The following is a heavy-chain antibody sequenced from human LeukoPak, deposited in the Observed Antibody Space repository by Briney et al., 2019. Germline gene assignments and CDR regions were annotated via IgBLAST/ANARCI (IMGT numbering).Heavy chain of an antibody. V-gene: IGHV1-69*06. Sequence: SVKLSCKASGGTFSSYAISWVRQAPGQGLELMGGIILIFGTANYAQKFQGRVTITADKSTSTAYMELSSLRSEDTAVCYCASKDYYGSGSYFLRNYGMDVWGKGTTVTVSS. D-gene: IGHD3-10*01. CDR1: GGTFSSYA. CDR2: IILIFGTA. J-gene: IGHJ6*04. CDR3: ASKDYYGSGSYFLRNYGMDV.